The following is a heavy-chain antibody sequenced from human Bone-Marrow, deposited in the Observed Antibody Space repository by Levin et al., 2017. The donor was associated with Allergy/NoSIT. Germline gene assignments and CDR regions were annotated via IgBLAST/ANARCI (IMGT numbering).Heavy chain of an antibody. J-gene: IGHJ6*02. CDR3: TKVEWGVNSRVMDV. CDR1: GFNFRAYG. CDR2: INARGDLT. Sequence: GGSLRLSCEASGFNFRAYGMTWVRQAPGKGLEWVSSINARGDLTYDIDSVRGRFSISRNNFKNTVELQMNSLRVEDTAVYYCTKVEWGVNSRVMDVWGQGITVTVS. D-gene: IGHD3-3*01. V-gene: IGHV3-23*01.